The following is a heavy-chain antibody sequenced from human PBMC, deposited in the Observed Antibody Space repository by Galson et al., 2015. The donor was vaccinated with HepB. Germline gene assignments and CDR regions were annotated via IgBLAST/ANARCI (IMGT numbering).Heavy chain of an antibody. J-gene: IGHJ6*02. CDR1: GSSFSGDA. CDR3: ARVHRPYGSYFPHGMDA. D-gene: IGHD6-6*01. CDR2: INTDNGEA. Sequence: SVKVSCKAAGSSFSGDAMQWVRQAPGQGLEWVGWINTDNGEARYAKKLQGRVTITRDNSVTTAYMDLRILRIEDMGVYYCARVHRPYGSYFPHGMDAWGQCTTVAVYS. V-gene: IGHV1-2*02.